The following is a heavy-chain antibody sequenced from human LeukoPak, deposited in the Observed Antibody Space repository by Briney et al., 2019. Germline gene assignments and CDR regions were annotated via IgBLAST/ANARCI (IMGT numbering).Heavy chain of an antibody. V-gene: IGHV4-4*09. CDR3: ARLQTYKLRQHDNWFDP. Sequence: SETLSLTCTVSGSSISSYYWSWIRQPPGKGLEWIGYIYTSGSTNYNPSLKSRVTISVDTSRNQFSLKLSSVTAADTAVYYCARLQTYKLRQHDNWFDPWGQGTLVTVSS. CDR1: GSSISSYY. J-gene: IGHJ5*02. CDR2: IYTSGST. D-gene: IGHD1-7*01.